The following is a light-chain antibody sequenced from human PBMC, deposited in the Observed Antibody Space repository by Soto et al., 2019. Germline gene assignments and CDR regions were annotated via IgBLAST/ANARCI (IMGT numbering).Light chain of an antibody. CDR1: SSDVGGYNY. J-gene: IGLJ1*01. CDR2: DVS. Sequence: QSVLTQPASVSGSAVQSITISCTGTSSDVGGYNYVSWYQQHPGKAPKLLIYDVSNRPSGVSNRFSGSKSGNTASLTISGLQAEDEADYYCSSYTSSSTLYVFGTGTKVTVL. CDR3: SSYTSSSTLYV. V-gene: IGLV2-14*01.